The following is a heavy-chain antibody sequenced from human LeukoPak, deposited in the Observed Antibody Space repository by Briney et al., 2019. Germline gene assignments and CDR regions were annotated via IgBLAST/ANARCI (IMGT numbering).Heavy chain of an antibody. CDR1: GYSISSGYY. J-gene: IGHJ4*02. Sequence: SETLSLTGAVSGYSISSGYYWGWIRQPPGKGLEWVGSIYHSGSTYYNPSLKSRVTISVDTSKNQFSLKLSSVTAADTAVYYCARQGLTLDYWGQGTLVTVSS. D-gene: IGHD6-19*01. CDR2: IYHSGST. V-gene: IGHV4-38-2*01. CDR3: ARQGLTLDY.